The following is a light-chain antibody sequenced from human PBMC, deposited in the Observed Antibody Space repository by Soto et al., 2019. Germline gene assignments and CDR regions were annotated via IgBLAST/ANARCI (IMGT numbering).Light chain of an antibody. V-gene: IGKV3-20*01. Sequence: EIVMTQSPATLSVSPGERATLSCRASQSVSSKFAWFQQIPGQAPRLLIFGVSTRATGVPDRFSGSGSGTDFTLTISRLGPEDFALYYCQQYGNSPLTFGGGTKVDIK. CDR2: GVS. CDR1: QSVSSK. J-gene: IGKJ4*01. CDR3: QQYGNSPLT.